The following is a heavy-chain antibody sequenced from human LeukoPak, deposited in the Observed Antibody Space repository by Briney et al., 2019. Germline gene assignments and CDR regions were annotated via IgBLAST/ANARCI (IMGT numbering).Heavy chain of an antibody. CDR3: AGSERGYSYGWYDF. D-gene: IGHD5-18*01. J-gene: IGHJ4*02. Sequence: SETLSLTCAVSGGSISSYFWSWIRQPPRKGLEWIGYIYFTGSRNYNHSLKSRVTMSVDTSKNQFSLNLSSVTAADTAVYYCAGSERGYSYGWYDFWGQGTLVTVSS. CDR2: IYFTGSR. CDR1: GGSISSYF. V-gene: IGHV4-59*01.